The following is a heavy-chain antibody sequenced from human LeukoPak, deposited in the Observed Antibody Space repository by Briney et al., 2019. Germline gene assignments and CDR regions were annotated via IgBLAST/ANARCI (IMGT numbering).Heavy chain of an antibody. V-gene: IGHV3-30-3*01. CDR2: ISYDGSNK. CDR3: ARGRSSSWYDSCFDY. D-gene: IGHD6-13*01. Sequence: PGGSLRLSCAASGFTFSSYAMHWVRQAPGKGLEWVAVISYDGSNKYYADSVKGRFTISRDNSKNTLYLQMNSLRAEDTAVYYCARGRSSSWYDSCFDYWGQGTLVTVSS. CDR1: GFTFSSYA. J-gene: IGHJ4*02.